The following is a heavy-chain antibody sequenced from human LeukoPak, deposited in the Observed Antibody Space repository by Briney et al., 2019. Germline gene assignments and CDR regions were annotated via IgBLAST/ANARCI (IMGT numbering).Heavy chain of an antibody. D-gene: IGHD3-22*01. CDR1: GGTFSSYA. CDR2: IIPIFGTA. CDR3: ARGPRITMIGGSFDY. V-gene: IGHV1-69*05. Sequence: SVKVSCKASGGTFSSYAISWVRQAPGHGLEWMGRIIPIFGTANYAQKFQGRVTITTDESTSTAYMELSSLRSEDTAVYYCARGPRITMIGGSFDYWGQGTLVTVSS. J-gene: IGHJ4*02.